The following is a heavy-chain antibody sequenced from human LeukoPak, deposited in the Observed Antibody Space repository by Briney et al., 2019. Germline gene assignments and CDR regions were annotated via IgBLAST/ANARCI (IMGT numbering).Heavy chain of an antibody. CDR3: ARLVGYYSRGSCYHFDY. Sequence: KPSETLSLTCTVSGGSISSSSFFWGWIRQPPGKGLEWIGSVYSSGSTYYNSSLASRVTISVDTSKNQFSLKLSSVTAADTALYFCARLVGYYSRGSCYHFDYWGQGSLVTASS. D-gene: IGHD2-15*01. CDR1: GGSISSSSFF. J-gene: IGHJ4*02. CDR2: VYSSGST. V-gene: IGHV4-39*01.